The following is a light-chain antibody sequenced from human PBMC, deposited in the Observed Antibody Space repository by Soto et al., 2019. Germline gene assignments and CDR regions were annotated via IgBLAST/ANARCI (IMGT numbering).Light chain of an antibody. CDR3: AAWDDSLNGFV. CDR2: SNN. V-gene: IGLV1-44*01. CDR1: SSNIGGNS. Sequence: QSVLTQPPSASGTPGQRVTISCSGSSSNIGGNSVNWYQQLPGTVPKLLIQSNNQRPSGVPDRFSGSKSGTSGSLAISGLQSEDEADYYCAAWDDSLNGFVFGTGTKVTVL. J-gene: IGLJ1*01.